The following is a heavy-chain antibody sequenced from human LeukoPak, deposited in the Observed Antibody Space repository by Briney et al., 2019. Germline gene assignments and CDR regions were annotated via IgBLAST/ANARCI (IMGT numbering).Heavy chain of an antibody. CDR3: ARGGYSSGWYDPANWFDP. V-gene: IGHV4-59*01. D-gene: IGHD6-19*01. Sequence: PSETLSLTCTVSGGSISSYYWSWIRQPPGKGLEWIGYIYYSGSTNYNPSLKSRVTISVDTSKNQFSLKLSSVTAADTAVYYCARGGYSSGWYDPANWFDPWGQGTLVTVSS. J-gene: IGHJ5*02. CDR2: IYYSGST. CDR1: GGSISSYY.